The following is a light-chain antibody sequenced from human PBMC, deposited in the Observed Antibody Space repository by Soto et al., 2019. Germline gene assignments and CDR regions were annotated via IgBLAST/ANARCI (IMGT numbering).Light chain of an antibody. Sequence: EIVMTQSPATLSVSPGERATLSCGASQSVRSYLAWYQQKPGQAPRLLIQGASTRAPGIPARFSGSGSGTGFTLTISSLQSEDFAVYYCQQRSNWPPITFGQGTRLEIK. J-gene: IGKJ5*01. CDR1: QSVRSY. V-gene: IGKV3-15*01. CDR3: QQRSNWPPIT. CDR2: GAS.